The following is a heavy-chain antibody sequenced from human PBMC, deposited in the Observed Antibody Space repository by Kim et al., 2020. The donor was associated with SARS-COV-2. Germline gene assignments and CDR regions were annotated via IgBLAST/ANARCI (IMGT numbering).Heavy chain of an antibody. J-gene: IGHJ4*02. CDR2: IYHSGST. Sequence: SETLSLTCAVSGGSISSSNWWSWVRQPPGKGLEWIGEIYHSGSTNYNPSLKSRVTISVDKSKNQFSLKLSSVTAADTAVYYCASQPGYSSSWYDYWGQGTLVTVSS. V-gene: IGHV4-4*02. D-gene: IGHD6-13*01. CDR3: ASQPGYSSSWYDY. CDR1: GGSISSSNW.